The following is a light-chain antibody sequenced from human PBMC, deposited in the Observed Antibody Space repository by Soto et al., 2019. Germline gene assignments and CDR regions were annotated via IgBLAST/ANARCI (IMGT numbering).Light chain of an antibody. CDR3: IQGTHWPIT. CDR1: QSLVHSDGIAY. Sequence: DFVMTQSPLSLPVTLGQPSSISCISXQSLVHSDGIAYFSWFQQRPGRSPRRLIYKVSNRDSGVPARFSGSGSGTDFALKISRVEAEDVGVYYCIQGTHWPITFGQGTRLEIK. V-gene: IGKV2-30*02. CDR2: KVS. J-gene: IGKJ5*01.